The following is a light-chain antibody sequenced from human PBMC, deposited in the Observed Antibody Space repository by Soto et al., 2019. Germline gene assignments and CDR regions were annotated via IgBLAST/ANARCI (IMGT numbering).Light chain of an antibody. CDR3: AAWDDSLSGRV. CDR1: SSDIGSNY. Sequence: SVLTQPPSASGTPGQRVTISCSGSSSDIGSNYVYWYQQLPGTAPKVLIYRNNQRPSGVPDRFSGSKSGTSASLAISGLRSEDEADYYCAAWDDSLSGRVFGGGTKLTVL. J-gene: IGLJ2*01. V-gene: IGLV1-47*01. CDR2: RNN.